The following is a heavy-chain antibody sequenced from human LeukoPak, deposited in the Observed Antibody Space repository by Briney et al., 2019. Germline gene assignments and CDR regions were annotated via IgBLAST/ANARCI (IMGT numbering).Heavy chain of an antibody. V-gene: IGHV1-24*01. CDR2: FDPEDGET. CDR3: ATGRPYYDFWSGYYDY. D-gene: IGHD3-3*01. Sequence: ASVKVSCKVSGYTLTELSMHWVRQAPGKGLEWMGGFDPEDGETIYAQKFQGRVTMTEDTSTDTAYMELSSLRSEDTAVYYCATGRPYYDFWSGYYDYWGRGTLVTVSS. J-gene: IGHJ4*02. CDR1: GYTLTELS.